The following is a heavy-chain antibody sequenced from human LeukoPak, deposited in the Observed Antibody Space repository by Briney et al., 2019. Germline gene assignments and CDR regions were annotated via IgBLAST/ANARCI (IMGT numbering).Heavy chain of an antibody. J-gene: IGHJ2*01. V-gene: IGHV3-53*01. CDR3: ARVRTVLGWYFDL. CDR1: GFTVSSNY. CDR2: IYSGGST. Sequence: GGSLRLSCAASGFTVSSNYMSWVRQAPGKGLEWVSIIYSGGSTYYADSVKGRFTISRDNSKNTLYLQMNSLRAEDTAVYYCARVRTVLGWYFDLWGRGTLVTVSS. D-gene: IGHD3-16*01.